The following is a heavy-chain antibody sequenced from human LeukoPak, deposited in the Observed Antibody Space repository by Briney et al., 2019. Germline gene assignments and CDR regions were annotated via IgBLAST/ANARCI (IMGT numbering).Heavy chain of an antibody. CDR2: IKQDGSEK. V-gene: IGHV3-7*05. Sequence: GGSLRLSCVASGFTFSSSWMSWCRQAPGKGLEWVANIKQDGSEKYYVDSVKGRFTISRDNAKNSLYLQMNSLRAEDTAVYYCAREAGIPPSTQQWPTSVDYWGQGTLVTVSS. D-gene: IGHD5-18*01. CDR1: GFTFSSSW. J-gene: IGHJ4*02. CDR3: AREAGIPPSTQQWPTSVDY.